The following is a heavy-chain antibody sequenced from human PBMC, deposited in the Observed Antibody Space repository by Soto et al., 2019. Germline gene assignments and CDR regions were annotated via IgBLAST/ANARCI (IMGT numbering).Heavy chain of an antibody. CDR2: IHSSGST. V-gene: IGHV4-4*07. Sequence: SETLSLTCTVSGASMNSYHWSWIRQPAGKGLEWIGHIHSSGSTNYNPALKSRVTMSVHTSKNQFSLRLMSLTAADTAVYYCARDQGVAAAGITWFDPWGQGSLVTVSS. CDR1: GASMNSYH. CDR3: ARDQGVAAAGITWFDP. J-gene: IGHJ5*02. D-gene: IGHD6-13*01.